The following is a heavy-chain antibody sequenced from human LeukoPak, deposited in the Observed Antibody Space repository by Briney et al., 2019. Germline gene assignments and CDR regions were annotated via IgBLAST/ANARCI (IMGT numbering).Heavy chain of an antibody. CDR2: IKQDGSEK. CDR3: ASGGGVVVTTQFDY. J-gene: IGHJ4*02. V-gene: IGHV3-7*01. Sequence: GGSLRLSCAASGFTFSSYWMSWVRQAPGKRLEWVANIKQDGSEKYYVDSVKGRFTISRDNAKNSLYLQMNSLRAEDTAVYYCASGGGVVVTTQFDYWGQGTLVTVSS. CDR1: GFTFSSYW. D-gene: IGHD3-22*01.